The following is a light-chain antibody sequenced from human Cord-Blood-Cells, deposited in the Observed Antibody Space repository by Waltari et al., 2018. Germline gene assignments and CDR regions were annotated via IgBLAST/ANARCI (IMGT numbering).Light chain of an antibody. CDR3: CSYAGSSTVI. J-gene: IGLJ2*01. V-gene: IGLV2-23*01. CDR1: SSDVGSYNL. CDR2: EGS. Sequence: QSALTQPASVSGSPGQSITISCTGTSSDVGSYNLVSWYQQHPGKAPKLMIYEGSTRHSGCSNRFSGSKSGNTASLTISGLQAEDEADYYCCSYAGSSTVIFGGGTKLTVL.